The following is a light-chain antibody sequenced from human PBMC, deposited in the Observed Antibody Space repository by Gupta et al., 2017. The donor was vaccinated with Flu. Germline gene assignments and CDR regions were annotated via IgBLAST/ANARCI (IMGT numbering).Light chain of an antibody. CDR3: QQSHSTPFT. CDR2: AVS. Sequence: DIQMTQSPSSLSASVGDRVTITCRAGQPISNYLHWYQLRPGKAPKLLIYAVSSSQSGVPSRFSGSGSGTDFTLIISRLQPEDFATYYCQQSHSTPFTFGHGTTVAVK. J-gene: IGKJ3*01. V-gene: IGKV1-39*01. CDR1: QPISNY.